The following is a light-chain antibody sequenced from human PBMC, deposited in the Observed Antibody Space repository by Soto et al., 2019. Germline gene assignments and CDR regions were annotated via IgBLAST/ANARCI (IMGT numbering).Light chain of an antibody. CDR3: QQYNSWPRT. J-gene: IGKJ4*01. CDR2: GAS. CDR1: QSISIT. V-gene: IGKV3-15*01. Sequence: EIVMTQSPATLSVSPGERATLSCRASQSISITLAWYQQKPGQAPRLLIYGASTRATDIPARFSGSGSGTEFTLTISALQSEDFEVYYCQQYNSWPRTFGGGTKVEI.